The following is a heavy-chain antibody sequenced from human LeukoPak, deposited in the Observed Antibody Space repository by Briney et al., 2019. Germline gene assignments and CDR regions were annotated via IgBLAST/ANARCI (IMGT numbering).Heavy chain of an antibody. CDR3: ARDRGYCSGGSCYYDYYYYGMDV. CDR2: IIPILGIA. Sequence: ASVKVSCKASGYTFTSYGISWVRQAPGQGLEWMGRIIPILGIANYAQKFQGTVTITADKSTSTAYMELSSLRSEDTAVYYCARDRGYCSGGSCYYDYYYYGMDVWGQGTTVTVSS. CDR1: GYTFTSYG. J-gene: IGHJ6*02. D-gene: IGHD2-15*01. V-gene: IGHV1-69*04.